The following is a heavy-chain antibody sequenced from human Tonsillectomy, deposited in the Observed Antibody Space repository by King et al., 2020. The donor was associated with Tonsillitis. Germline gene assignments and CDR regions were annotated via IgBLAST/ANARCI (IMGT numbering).Heavy chain of an antibody. CDR3: TTNGAYCLNF. CDR2: IHHSGRT. Sequence: VQLQESGPGLLKPMGTLSLTCAVSGGSINDDHWWSWVRQPPGKGLEWIGEIHHSGRTNYNPSLKSRVTISVDKSKNQFSLNVNSVTAADTALYYCTTNGAYCLNFWGQGPLVTVSS. J-gene: IGHJ4*02. CDR1: GGSINDDHW. D-gene: IGHD4-17*01. V-gene: IGHV4-4*02.